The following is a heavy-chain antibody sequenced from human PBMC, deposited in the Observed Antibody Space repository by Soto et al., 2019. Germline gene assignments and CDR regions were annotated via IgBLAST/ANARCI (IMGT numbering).Heavy chain of an antibody. CDR2: ISYDGSNK. Sequence: QVQLVESGGGVVQPGRSLRLSCAASGFTFSSYAMHWVRQAPGKGLEWVAVISYDGSNKYYADSVKGRFTISRDNSKNTLYLQMNSLRAEDTAVYYCARDPVYQSGGGNWYFDLWGRGTLVTVSS. CDR1: GFTFSSYA. D-gene: IGHD6-19*01. J-gene: IGHJ2*01. CDR3: ARDPVYQSGGGNWYFDL. V-gene: IGHV3-30-3*01.